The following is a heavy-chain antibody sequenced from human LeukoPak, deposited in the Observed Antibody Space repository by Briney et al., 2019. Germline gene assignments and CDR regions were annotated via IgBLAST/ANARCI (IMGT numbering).Heavy chain of an antibody. V-gene: IGHV3-7*01. CDR2: KKQDGSEK. J-gene: IGHJ4*02. D-gene: IGHD3-22*01. Sequence: GGSLRLSCAASGFTFSSYWMSWVRQAPGKGLEWVANKKQDGSEKYYVDSVKGRFTISRDNAKNPLYLQMNSLRAEDTAVYYCARDWAWYYYDSSVDYWGQGTLVTVSS. CDR3: ARDWAWYYYDSSVDY. CDR1: GFTFSSYW.